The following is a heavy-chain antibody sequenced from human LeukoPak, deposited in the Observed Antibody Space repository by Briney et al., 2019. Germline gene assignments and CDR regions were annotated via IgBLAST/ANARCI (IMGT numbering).Heavy chain of an antibody. D-gene: IGHD3-22*01. CDR3: ARADYGYYHY. CDR2: ISGSGGST. J-gene: IGHJ4*02. V-gene: IGHV3-23*01. Sequence: GGSLRLSCTASGFTFSSYAMSWVRQAPGKGLEWVSGISGSGGSTYYADSVKGRFTISRDNAKNTLYLQMNSLRAEDTAVYYCARADYGYYHYWGQGTLVTVSS. CDR1: GFTFSSYA.